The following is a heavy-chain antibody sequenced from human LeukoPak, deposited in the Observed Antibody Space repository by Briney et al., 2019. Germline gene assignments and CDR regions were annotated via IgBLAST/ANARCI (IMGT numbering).Heavy chain of an antibody. V-gene: IGHV3-7*01. D-gene: IGHD1-26*01. CDR3: ARSSPIIVGAPDY. J-gene: IGHJ4*02. CDR1: HFVFTSYW. Sequence: GGSLRLSCAASHFVFTSYWMSWVRQTPGKGLEWVASIKQDGGEEYYVDSVKGRFTISRDNAKNSLYLQMNSLRAEDTAVYYCARSSPIIVGAPDYWGQGTLVTVSS. CDR2: IKQDGGEE.